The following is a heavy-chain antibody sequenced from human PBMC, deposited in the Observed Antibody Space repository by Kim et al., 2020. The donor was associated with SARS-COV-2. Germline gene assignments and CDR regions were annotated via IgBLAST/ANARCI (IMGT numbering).Heavy chain of an antibody. D-gene: IGHD2-8*01. CDR3: ARVRPLSRIWFDP. CDR1: GGSFSGYY. Sequence: SETLSLTCAVYGGSFSGYYWSWIRQPPGKGLEWIGEINHSGSTNYNPSLKSRVTISVDTSKNQFSLKLSSVTAADTAVYYCARVRPLSRIWFDPWGQGTLVTVSS. V-gene: IGHV4-34*01. CDR2: INHSGST. J-gene: IGHJ5*02.